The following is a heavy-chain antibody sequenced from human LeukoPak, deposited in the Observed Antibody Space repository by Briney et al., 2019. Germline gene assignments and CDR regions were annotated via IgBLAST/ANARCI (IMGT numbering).Heavy chain of an antibody. CDR1: GFTFSNYD. Sequence: PGRSMSLSCAASGFTFSNYDLHWLRQAPGKELEGVAVIGYDGSNKYYADSVKGRFTISRDNSKNTLYLQMSSLRAENTGVYHCASQYCSGGNCGDVYFAYWGQRTLVTVSS. V-gene: IGHV3-33*01. D-gene: IGHD2-15*01. CDR2: IGYDGSNK. J-gene: IGHJ4*02. CDR3: ASQYCSGGNCGDVYFAY.